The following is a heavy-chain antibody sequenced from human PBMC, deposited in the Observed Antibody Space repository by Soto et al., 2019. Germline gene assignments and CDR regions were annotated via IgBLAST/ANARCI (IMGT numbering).Heavy chain of an antibody. D-gene: IGHD6-6*01. Sequence: PGGFLRLSCAASGVAFSGFPMSWIRQSPGKGLQWVGAISDSASATYYADSAKGRSTISSSNAKKTLYLHMNSLRAEDTAVYYCGSPYYSSSSEGHLWGQGTMVTVSS. V-gene: IGHV3-23*01. CDR3: GSPYYSSSSEGHL. CDR1: GVAFSGFP. J-gene: IGHJ1*01. CDR2: ISDSASAT.